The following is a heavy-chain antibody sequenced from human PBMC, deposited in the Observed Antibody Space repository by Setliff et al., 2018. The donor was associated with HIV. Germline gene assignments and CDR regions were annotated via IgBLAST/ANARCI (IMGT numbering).Heavy chain of an antibody. D-gene: IGHD3-22*01. Sequence: ASGKVSCKASGGSFTSYTFSWVRQAPGQGLEWMGRIIPIVTIAHYAEQFVGRVTITADKSTSTTYMEVSSLRSEDTAVYYCARERPGDHYENTGYQLADWFDPWGQGTLVTVSS. CDR1: GGSFTSYT. J-gene: IGHJ5*02. CDR2: IIPIVTIA. CDR3: ARERPGDHYENTGYQLADWFDP. V-gene: IGHV1-69*04.